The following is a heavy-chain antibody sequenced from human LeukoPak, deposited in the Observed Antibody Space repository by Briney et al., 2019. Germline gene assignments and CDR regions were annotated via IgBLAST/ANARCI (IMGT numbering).Heavy chain of an antibody. D-gene: IGHD4-23*01. CDR1: GGSISSYY. J-gene: IGHJ5*02. CDR3: ARCPNCGNSLYNWFDL. V-gene: IGHV4-59*12. Sequence: KPSETLSLTCTVSGGSISSYYWSWIRQPPGKGLEWIGYIYYSGSTNYNPSLKSRVTISVDTSNNQFSLKLSSMTAADTAVYYCARCPNCGNSLYNWFDLWGQGTLVTVSS. CDR2: IYYSGST.